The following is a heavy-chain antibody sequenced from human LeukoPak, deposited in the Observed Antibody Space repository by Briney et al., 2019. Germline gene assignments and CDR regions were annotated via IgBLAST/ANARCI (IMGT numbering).Heavy chain of an antibody. V-gene: IGHV1-2*02. J-gene: IGHJ6*03. Sequence: ASVTVSCKASGYSFTGYYMHWVRQAPGQGLEWMGWINPNSSGTNYAQKFQGRVTTTRDTSISTAYMELSRLRSDDTAVYYCAILSSSWPVNYYYYMDVWGKGTTVNVSS. CDR2: INPNSSGT. CDR3: AILSSSWPVNYYYYMDV. D-gene: IGHD6-13*01. CDR1: GYSFTGYY.